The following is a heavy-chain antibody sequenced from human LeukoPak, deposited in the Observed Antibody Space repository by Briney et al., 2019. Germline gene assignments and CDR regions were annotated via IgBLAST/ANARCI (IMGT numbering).Heavy chain of an antibody. J-gene: IGHJ4*02. V-gene: IGHV3-23*01. CDR1: GFTLNNYA. CDR3: ARGTTDLDY. Sequence: GGPLRLSCAASGFTLNNYAMTWVRQAPGKGLKWVSLISSSGDATYYADSVQGRFTISRDNSRNTLYLHIDSLRVEDTATYYCARGTTDLDYWGQGTRVIVSS. CDR2: ISSSGDAT.